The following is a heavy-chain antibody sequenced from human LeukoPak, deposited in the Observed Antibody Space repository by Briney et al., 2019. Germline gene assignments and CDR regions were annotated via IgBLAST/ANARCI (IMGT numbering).Heavy chain of an antibody. CDR1: GFTFSSYW. CDR2: INTDGSST. D-gene: IGHD3-3*02. J-gene: IGHJ4*02. CDR3: AKDISVVPTYYFDY. Sequence: GGSLRLSCAASGFTFSSYWMHWVRQAPGKGLVWVSRINTDGSSTSYADSVKGRFTISRDNAKNTLYLQMNSLRAEDTAVYYCAKDISVVPTYYFDYWGQGTLVTVSS. V-gene: IGHV3-74*01.